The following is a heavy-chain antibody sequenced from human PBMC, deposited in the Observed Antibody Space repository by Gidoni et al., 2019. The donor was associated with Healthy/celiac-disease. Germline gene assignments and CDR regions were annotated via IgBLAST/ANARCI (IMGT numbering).Heavy chain of an antibody. Sequence: QVQLQESGSGLVKPSETLSLTCTVSGGSISSYYWSWIRQPPGKGLEWIGYIYYSGSTNYNPALKSRVTISVDTSKNQFSLKLSSVTAADTAVYYCARGRTVENWGQGTLVTVSS. V-gene: IGHV4-59*01. D-gene: IGHD3-3*01. CDR1: GGSISSYY. CDR2: IYYSGST. J-gene: IGHJ4*02. CDR3: ARGRTVEN.